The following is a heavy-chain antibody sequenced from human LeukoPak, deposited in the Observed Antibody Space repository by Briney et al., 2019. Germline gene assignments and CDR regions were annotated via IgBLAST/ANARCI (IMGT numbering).Heavy chain of an antibody. CDR2: INPNSGGT. J-gene: IGHJ6*03. CDR1: GYTFTGYY. V-gene: IGHV1-2*02. CDR3: ARARSLVMTGNRPYYYYIDV. Sequence: AASVKVSCKASGYTFTGYYMHWARQAPGQGLEWMGWINPNSGGTNYAQKFQGRFTMTRDTSISTAYMELSSLRSDDTAVYYCARARSLVMTGNRPYYYYIDVWGTGTTVIVSS. D-gene: IGHD4-23*01.